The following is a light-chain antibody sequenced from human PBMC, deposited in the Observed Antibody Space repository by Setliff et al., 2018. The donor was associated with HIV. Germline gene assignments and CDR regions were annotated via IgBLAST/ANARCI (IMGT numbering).Light chain of an antibody. J-gene: IGLJ1*01. Sequence: QSVLTQTASVSGSPGQSITISCTGTSSDVGTYNFVSWYQQHPGKGPKLMIYDVSNRPSGVSNRFSGSKSGNTASLTISGLQAADEADYYCSSYTSSTPLYVFGTGTKSPS. CDR1: SSDVGTYNF. CDR3: SSYTSSTPLYV. V-gene: IGLV2-14*03. CDR2: DVS.